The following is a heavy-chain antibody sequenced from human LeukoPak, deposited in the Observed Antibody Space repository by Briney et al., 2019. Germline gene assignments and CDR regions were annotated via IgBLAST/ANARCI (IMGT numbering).Heavy chain of an antibody. CDR2: ISGSGGST. CDR1: GFTFSSYA. Sequence: GGSLRLSCAASGFTFSSYAMSWVRQAPGKGLEWVSAISGSGGSTYDADSVKGRFTISRDNSKNTLYLQMNSLRAEDTAVYYCAKDGPLTRGLLDLAEYFQHWGQGTLVTVSS. V-gene: IGHV3-23*01. CDR3: AKDGPLTRGLLDLAEYFQH. J-gene: IGHJ1*01. D-gene: IGHD2-15*01.